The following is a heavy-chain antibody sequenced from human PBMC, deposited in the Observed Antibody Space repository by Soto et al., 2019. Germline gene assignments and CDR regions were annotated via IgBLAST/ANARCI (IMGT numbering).Heavy chain of an antibody. Sequence: PGGSLRLSCAASGFTFSSYGMHWVRQAPGKGLEWVAVIWYDGSNKYYADSVKGRFTISRDNSKNTLYLQMNSLRAEDTAVYYCARVMTRRPFVPAAMFSYYYYYMDVWGKGTTVTVSS. CDR2: IWYDGSNK. CDR1: GFTFSSYG. D-gene: IGHD2-2*01. CDR3: ARVMTRRPFVPAAMFSYYYYYMDV. J-gene: IGHJ6*03. V-gene: IGHV3-33*01.